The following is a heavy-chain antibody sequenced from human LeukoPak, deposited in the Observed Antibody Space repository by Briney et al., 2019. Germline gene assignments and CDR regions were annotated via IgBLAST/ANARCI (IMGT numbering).Heavy chain of an antibody. CDR3: ARDSTSWKNWFDP. J-gene: IGHJ5*02. D-gene: IGHD2-2*01. Sequence: SETLSLTCTVSGGSMSGYYWSWIRQPPGKGLEWIGYIYYNGNTNYSPSLKSRVTMSIDTSKNQLSLKLSSVTAADTAVYYCARDSTSWKNWFDPWGQGILVTVSS. CDR2: IYYNGNT. V-gene: IGHV4-59*01. CDR1: GGSMSGYY.